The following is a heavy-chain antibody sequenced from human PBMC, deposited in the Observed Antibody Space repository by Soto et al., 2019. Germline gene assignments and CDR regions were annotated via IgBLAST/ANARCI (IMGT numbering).Heavy chain of an antibody. CDR1: GFPFSNFD. J-gene: IGHJ6*02. Sequence: GGYLRLSFSTSGFPFSNFDMHWVRPVTGKGLEWVSAIGAARDPYYLGSVKGRFTISRENAKNSVYLQMNDLRAGDSAVYYCARAYTGRLPRRADYYYAMDVWGQGTTVTVSS. CDR3: ARAYTGRLPRRADYYYAMDV. CDR2: IGAARDP. V-gene: IGHV3-13*05. D-gene: IGHD2-2*02.